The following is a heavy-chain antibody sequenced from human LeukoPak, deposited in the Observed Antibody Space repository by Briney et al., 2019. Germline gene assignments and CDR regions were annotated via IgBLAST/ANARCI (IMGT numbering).Heavy chain of an antibody. V-gene: IGHV3-48*03. CDR1: GFPFSVYE. J-gene: IGHJ4*02. D-gene: IGHD6-19*01. Sequence: GGSLRLSCAVSGFPFSVYERNWVRQAPGKGLEWVSNIGSSGSTIYYADSVKGRFSISRDNAKSSLYLQMNSLRVEDTAVYYCALLAVASDFDYWGQGSLVTVSS. CDR2: IGSSGSTI. CDR3: ALLAVASDFDY.